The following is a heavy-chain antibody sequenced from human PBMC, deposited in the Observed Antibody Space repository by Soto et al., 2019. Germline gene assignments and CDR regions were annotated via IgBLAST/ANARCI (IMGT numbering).Heavy chain of an antibody. CDR2: TYYRSQWYY. CDR1: GASVSSNSVV. CDR3: ASARCSSACYLIDY. V-gene: IGHV6-1*01. D-gene: IGHD2-21*02. J-gene: IGHJ4*02. Sequence: SQTLSLTCAISGASVSSNSVVWNWIRQSPSRGLEWLGRTYYRSQWYYDYAVSVKGRISINPDTSKNTVYLQMNSLRVEDTAIYHCASARCSSACYLIDYWGLGTLVTVSS.